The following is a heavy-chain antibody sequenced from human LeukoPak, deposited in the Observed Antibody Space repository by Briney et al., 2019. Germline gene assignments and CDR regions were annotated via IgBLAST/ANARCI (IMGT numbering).Heavy chain of an antibody. CDR2: IYHSGST. V-gene: IGHV4-38-2*02. J-gene: IGHJ4*02. CDR1: GYSISSGYY. Sequence: SETLSLTCTVSGYSISSGYYWGWIRQPPGKGLEWIGSIYHSGSTYYNPSLKSRGTISVDTSKNQFSLKLSSVTAADTAVYYCTGHGFLRDFTMVRGAPAVAHDSNFDYWGQGTLVTVSS. CDR3: TGHGFLRDFTMVRGAPAVAHDSNFDY. D-gene: IGHD3-10*01.